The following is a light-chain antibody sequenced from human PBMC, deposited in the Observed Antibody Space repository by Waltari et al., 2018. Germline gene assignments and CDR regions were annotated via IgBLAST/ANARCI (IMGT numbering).Light chain of an antibody. CDR1: ATDIGGYNY. CDR3: CSFTSSSTWV. V-gene: IGLV2-14*03. CDR2: DVS. Sequence: QSALTQPASVSGSPGQSITISRTGTATDIGGYNYVSWYQQHPGKAPQLVIFDVSSRPSGISYRFSASKFGNTASLTISGLQPDDEADYYCCSFTSSSTWVFGGGTKLTVL. J-gene: IGLJ3*02.